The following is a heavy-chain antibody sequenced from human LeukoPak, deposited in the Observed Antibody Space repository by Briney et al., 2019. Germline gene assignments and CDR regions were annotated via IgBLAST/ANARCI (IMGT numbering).Heavy chain of an antibody. Sequence: GESLKISCKDSGYSFTNYWIGWVRQMPGRGLECMGIIYPGDSDTRYSPSFQGQVTISADKSISTAYLQWSSLKASDTAMYYCASRNAIGYFDYWGQGTLVTVSS. CDR1: GYSFTNYW. CDR2: IYPGDSDT. CDR3: ASRNAIGYFDY. D-gene: IGHD1-14*01. V-gene: IGHV5-51*01. J-gene: IGHJ4*02.